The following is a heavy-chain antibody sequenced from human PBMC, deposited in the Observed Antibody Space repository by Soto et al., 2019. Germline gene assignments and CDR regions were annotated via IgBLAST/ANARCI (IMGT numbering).Heavy chain of an antibody. J-gene: IGHJ4*02. CDR1: GGSFSGYY. D-gene: IGHD6-13*01. Sequence: SETLSLTCAVYGGSFSGYYWSWIRQPPGKGLEWIGEINHSGSTNYNPSLKSRVTISVDTSKNQFSLKLSSVTAADTAVYYCARGHVAAAGTRLFPFDYWGQGTLVTVSS. V-gene: IGHV4-34*01. CDR3: ARGHVAAAGTRLFPFDY. CDR2: INHSGST.